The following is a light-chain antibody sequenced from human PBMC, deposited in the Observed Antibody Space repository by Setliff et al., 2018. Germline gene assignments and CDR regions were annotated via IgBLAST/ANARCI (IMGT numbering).Light chain of an antibody. CDR1: TGAVTSGHY. CDR2: DTS. Sequence: VVTQEPSLTVSPGGTVTLTCGSSTGAVTSGHYPYWFQQKPGQAPRTLIYDTSNKHSWTPARFSGSLLGGKAALTLSGAQPEDEAEYYCLLSYSGALVVFGGGTQLTVL. J-gene: IGLJ2*01. V-gene: IGLV7-46*01. CDR3: LLSYSGALVV.